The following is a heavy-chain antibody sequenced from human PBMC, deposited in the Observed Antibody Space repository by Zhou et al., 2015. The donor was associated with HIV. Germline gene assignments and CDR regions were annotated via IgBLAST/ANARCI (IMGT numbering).Heavy chain of an antibody. V-gene: IGHV1-69*01. CDR2: IIPMPLTS. CDR3: ASPGREVRKYFRDSKFYFGMDV. J-gene: IGHJ6*02. CDR1: GGSFTNSP. D-gene: IGHD3-10*01. Sequence: QVHLVQSGAEVKKPGSSVKVSCKTSGGSFTNSPIHWVRQAPGQGLEWMGGIIPMPLTSHYAPSFQDRVTFIADESTNTVYMEMRGLTSADTAVYYCASPGREVRKYFRDSKFYFGMDVWDQGP.